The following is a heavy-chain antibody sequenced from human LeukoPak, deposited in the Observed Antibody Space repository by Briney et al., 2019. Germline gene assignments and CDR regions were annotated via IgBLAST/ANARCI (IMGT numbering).Heavy chain of an antibody. J-gene: IGHJ4*02. CDR2: ISAYNGNT. CDR1: GYTFTSYG. V-gene: IGHV1-18*01. Sequence: EASVKVSCKASGYTFTSYGISWVRQAPGQGLEWMGWISAYNGNTNYAQKLQGRVTMTTDTPTSTAYMELRSLRSDDTAVYYCARDGSNLWFGELLDPFDYWGQGTLVTVSS. CDR3: ARDGSNLWFGELLDPFDY. D-gene: IGHD3-10*01.